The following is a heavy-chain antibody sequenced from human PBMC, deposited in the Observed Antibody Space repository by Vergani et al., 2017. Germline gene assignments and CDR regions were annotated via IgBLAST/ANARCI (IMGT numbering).Heavy chain of an antibody. CDR3: ARGVNXYYGSVSYKYYFDY. V-gene: IGHV4-61*02. Sequence: QVQLQESGPGLVKPSQTLSLTCTVSGGSISSGSYYWSWIRQPAGKGLEWIGRIYTSGSTNYNPSLKSRVTMSVDTSKNQFSLKLSSVTAADTAVYYCARGVNXYYGSVSYKYYFDYWGQGTLVTVSS. CDR1: GGSISSGSYY. CDR2: IYTSGST. D-gene: IGHD3-10*01. J-gene: IGHJ4*02.